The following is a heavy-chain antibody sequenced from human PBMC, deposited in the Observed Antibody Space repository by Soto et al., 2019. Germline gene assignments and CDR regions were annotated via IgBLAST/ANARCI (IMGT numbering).Heavy chain of an antibody. D-gene: IGHD2-15*01. V-gene: IGHV3-21*01. J-gene: IGHJ4*02. Sequence: EVQLVESGGGLVKSGGSLRLSCAASGFTFSYYSMIWVRQAPGKGLEWVSSISRSSSYIYSTDSLKGRFTISRDNARNSLYLQMNSLRAEDTAVYYCARDLGGAEGLDYWGQGTLVTVSS. CDR1: GFTFSYYS. CDR3: ARDLGGAEGLDY. CDR2: ISRSSSYI.